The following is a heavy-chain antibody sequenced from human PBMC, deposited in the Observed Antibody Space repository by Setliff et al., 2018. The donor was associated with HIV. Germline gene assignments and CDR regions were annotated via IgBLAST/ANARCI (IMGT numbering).Heavy chain of an antibody. D-gene: IGHD3-9*01. CDR2: VNSDGSST. CDR3: ARGDQTGYYRTYFNYMDL. J-gene: IGHJ6*03. Sequence: GGSLRLSCAASGFTTSSFSMYWVRQAPGKGLVWVSRVNSDGSSTNYADSVKGRFTMSRDNAKNTLHLQMNSLRAEDTALYYCARGDQTGYYRTYFNYMDLWGKGTTVTVSS. V-gene: IGHV3-74*01. CDR1: GFTTSSFS.